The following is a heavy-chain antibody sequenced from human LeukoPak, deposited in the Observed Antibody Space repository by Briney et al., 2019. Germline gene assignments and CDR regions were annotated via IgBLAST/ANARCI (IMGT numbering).Heavy chain of an antibody. Sequence: GSLRLSCAASGFTFDDYGMSWVRQAPGKGLEWASGINWNGGSTGYADSVKGRFTISRDNAKNSLYLQMNSLRAEDTALYYCAREIEDIVATSQAFDIWGQGTMVTVSS. J-gene: IGHJ3*02. CDR3: AREIEDIVATSQAFDI. D-gene: IGHD5-12*01. CDR1: GFTFDDYG. V-gene: IGHV3-20*04. CDR2: INWNGGST.